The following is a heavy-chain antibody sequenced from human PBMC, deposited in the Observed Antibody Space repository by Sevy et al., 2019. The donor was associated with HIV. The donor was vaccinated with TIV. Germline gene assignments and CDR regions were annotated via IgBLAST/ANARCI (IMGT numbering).Heavy chain of an antibody. D-gene: IGHD5-12*01. Sequence: GGSLRLSCAASGFTFSNYAMHWVRQAPGKGLEWVAVISYDGSKKYYADSVKGRFTISRDSSKNTLDLQMNSLRTEDTAVYYCASEPVDKGMATLDYWGQGTLVTVSS. CDR1: GFTFSNYA. V-gene: IGHV3-30-3*01. J-gene: IGHJ4*02. CDR2: ISYDGSKK. CDR3: ASEPVDKGMATLDY.